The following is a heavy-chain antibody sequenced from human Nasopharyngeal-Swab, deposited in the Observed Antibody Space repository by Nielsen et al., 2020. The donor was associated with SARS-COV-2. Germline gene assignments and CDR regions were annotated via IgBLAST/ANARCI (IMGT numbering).Heavy chain of an antibody. CDR1: GFTFSSYG. Sequence: GESLTISCAASGFTFSSYGMHWVHQAPGKGLEWVVHIWSDGVNKYYVDSVKGRFTISRDNSDNTLYLQMDRLRGEDTAVYYCARETHGSGSYVNFDYWGQGTLVAVSS. V-gene: IGHV3-33*01. D-gene: IGHD3-10*01. CDR2: IWSDGVNK. CDR3: ARETHGSGSYVNFDY. J-gene: IGHJ4*02.